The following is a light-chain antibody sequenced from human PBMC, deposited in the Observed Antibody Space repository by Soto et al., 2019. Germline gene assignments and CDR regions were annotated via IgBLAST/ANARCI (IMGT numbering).Light chain of an antibody. CDR2: KAS. Sequence: DIQMTQSPSTLSGSVGDRVTITCRASQTISSWLAWYQQKPGKAPKLLIYKASTLKSGDPSRFSGSGSGTEFTLTISSLQPDDFATYYCQHYISYSEAFGQGTKVELK. V-gene: IGKV1-5*03. J-gene: IGKJ1*01. CDR1: QTISSW. CDR3: QHYISYSEA.